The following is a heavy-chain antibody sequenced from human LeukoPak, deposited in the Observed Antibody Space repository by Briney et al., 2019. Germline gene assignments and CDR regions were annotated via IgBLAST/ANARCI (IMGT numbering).Heavy chain of an antibody. CDR1: GYTFTIYG. CDR2: ISAYNGNR. V-gene: IGHV1-18*01. Sequence: GASVTVSCKASGYTFTIYGISWVRQAPGQGLEWMGWISAYNGNRNYAQKLQGRVTMTTDTSASTAYLELRSLRSDDTAVSDCARGPSQQYYDFWSGYHYYFDYWGQGTLVTVSS. J-gene: IGHJ4*02. CDR3: ARGPSQQYYDFWSGYHYYFDY. D-gene: IGHD3-3*01.